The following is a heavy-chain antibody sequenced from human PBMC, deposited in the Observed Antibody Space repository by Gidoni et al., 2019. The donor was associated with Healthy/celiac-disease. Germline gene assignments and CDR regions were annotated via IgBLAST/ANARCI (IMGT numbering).Heavy chain of an antibody. J-gene: IGHJ4*02. V-gene: IGHV3-30-3*01. Sequence: QVQLVEAGGGVVQPGRSLGLSCAASGFPFSSYAMHWVRQAPGKGLEWVAIISYDGSKKYYADSVKGRFTISRDNSKNTLYLQMNSLRAEDTAVYYCARGKFDYFDYWGQGTLVTVSS. CDR3: ARGKFDYFDY. CDR2: ISYDGSKK. CDR1: GFPFSSYA.